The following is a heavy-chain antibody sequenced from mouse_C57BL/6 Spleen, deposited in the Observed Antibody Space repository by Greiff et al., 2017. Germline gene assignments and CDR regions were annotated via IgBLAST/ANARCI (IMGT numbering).Heavy chain of an antibody. CDR3: ARLDGYYYFDY. V-gene: IGHV5-6*01. Sequence: DVQLVESGGDLVKPGGSLKLSCAASGFTFSSYGMSWVRQTPDKRLEWVATISSGGSYTYYPDSVKGRFTISRDNAKNTLYLQMSSLKSEDTAMYYCARLDGYYYFDYWGQGTTLTVSS. D-gene: IGHD2-3*01. J-gene: IGHJ2*01. CDR2: ISSGGSYT. CDR1: GFTFSSYG.